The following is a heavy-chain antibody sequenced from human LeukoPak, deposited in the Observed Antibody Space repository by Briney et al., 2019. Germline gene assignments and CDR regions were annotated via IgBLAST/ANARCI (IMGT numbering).Heavy chain of an antibody. D-gene: IGHD2-15*01. Sequence: GESLKISCKGSGYSFTSYWISWVRQMPGKGLEWMGRIDPSDSYTNYSPSFQGHVTISADKSISTAYLQWSSLKASDTAMYYCARGDCCGGSCYGDFYYGMDVWGKGTTVTVSS. CDR1: GYSFTSYW. CDR2: IDPSDSYT. CDR3: ARGDCCGGSCYGDFYYGMDV. V-gene: IGHV5-10-1*01. J-gene: IGHJ6*04.